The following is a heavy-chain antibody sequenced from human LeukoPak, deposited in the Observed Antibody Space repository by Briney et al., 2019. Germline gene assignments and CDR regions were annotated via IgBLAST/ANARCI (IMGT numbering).Heavy chain of an antibody. CDR3: ARWGTTTN. Sequence: GGSLRPSCAASGFTFGSFSMDWVRQAPGEGLEWISYISTSSSTIYYADSVKGRFTISRDNAKNSLYLQMNSLRADDTAVYYCARWGTTTNWGQGTLVTVSS. V-gene: IGHV3-48*01. J-gene: IGHJ4*02. CDR2: ISTSSSTI. D-gene: IGHD1-26*01. CDR1: GFTFGSFS.